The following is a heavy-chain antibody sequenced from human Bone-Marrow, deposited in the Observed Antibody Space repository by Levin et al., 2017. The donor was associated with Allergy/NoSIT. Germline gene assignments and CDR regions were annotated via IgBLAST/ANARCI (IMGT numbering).Heavy chain of an antibody. CDR3: AREIVFSGIGAYY. Sequence: PGGSLRLSCAASGFTFSSYWMHWVRQAPGTGLVWVSRINSDGSITNYADSVKGRFTISRDNARNTLFLQMTSLRADDTGVYYCAREIVFSGIGAYYWGQGALVTVSS. J-gene: IGHJ4*02. CDR1: GFTFSSYW. V-gene: IGHV3-74*01. CDR2: INSDGSIT. D-gene: IGHD5/OR15-5a*01.